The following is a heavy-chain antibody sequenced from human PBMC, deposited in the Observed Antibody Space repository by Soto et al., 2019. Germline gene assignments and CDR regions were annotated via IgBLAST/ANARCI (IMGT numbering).Heavy chain of an antibody. Sequence: SETLSLTCAVYGGSFSGYYWSWIRQPPGKGLEWFGEINHSGSTNYNPSLKSRVTISVDTSKNQFSLKLSSVTAADTAVYYCARALNYDFWSGYYKDYYYYGMDVWGQGTTVTVS. CDR2: INHSGST. D-gene: IGHD3-3*01. CDR1: GGSFSGYY. J-gene: IGHJ6*02. V-gene: IGHV4-34*01. CDR3: ARALNYDFWSGYYKDYYYYGMDV.